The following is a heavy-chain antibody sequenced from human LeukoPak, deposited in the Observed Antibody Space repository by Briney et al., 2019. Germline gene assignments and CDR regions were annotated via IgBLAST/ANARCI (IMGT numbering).Heavy chain of an antibody. V-gene: IGHV4-38-2*02. CDR1: GYSISSGYY. CDR3: ARDGSSGWHDAFDL. CDR2: IYHSGST. D-gene: IGHD6-19*01. J-gene: IGHJ3*01. Sequence: SETLSLTCTVSGYSISSGYYWGWIRQPPGKGLEWIGSIYHSGSTYYNPSLKSRVTMSIDTSKNQFSLKLSSVTAADTAVYYCARDGSSGWHDAFDLWGQGTMVTVSS.